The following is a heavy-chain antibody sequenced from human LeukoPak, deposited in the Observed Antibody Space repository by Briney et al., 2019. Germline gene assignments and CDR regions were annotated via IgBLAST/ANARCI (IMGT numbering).Heavy chain of an antibody. J-gene: IGHJ4*02. Sequence: GGSLRLSCAASGFTFSSYGMRWVRQAPGKGLEWVAFIRYDGSNKYYADSVKGRFTISRDNSKNTLYLQMNSLRAEDTAVYYCAKARLWYQLLLDYWGQGTLVTVSS. D-gene: IGHD2-2*01. V-gene: IGHV3-30*02. CDR3: AKARLWYQLLLDY. CDR2: IRYDGSNK. CDR1: GFTFSSYG.